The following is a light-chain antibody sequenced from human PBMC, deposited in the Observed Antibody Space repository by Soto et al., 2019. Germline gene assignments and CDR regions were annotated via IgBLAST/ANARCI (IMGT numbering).Light chain of an antibody. CDR2: GAS. V-gene: IGKV3-15*01. CDR3: QQYNSWPLGT. CDR1: QSVNSN. Sequence: EIVMTQSPATLSVSPGERATLTCRASQSVNSNLAWFQHKPGQAPRLLIFGASTRATGVPARFSGSGSGAEFTLTISSLQSEDFAVYYCQQYNSWPLGTFGPGTKVDI. J-gene: IGKJ3*01.